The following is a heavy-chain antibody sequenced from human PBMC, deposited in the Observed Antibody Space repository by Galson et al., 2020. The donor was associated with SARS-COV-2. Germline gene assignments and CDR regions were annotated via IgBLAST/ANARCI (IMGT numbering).Heavy chain of an antibody. CDR1: GFTFSNAW. V-gene: IGHV3-15*01. CDR2: IKSKTDGGTT. Sequence: LSLTCAASGFTFSNAWMSWVRQAPGKGLEWVGRIKSKTDGGTTDYAAPVKGRFTISRDDSKNTLYLQMNSLKTEDTAVYYCTTGSHYYDSSGYSNDAFDIWGQGTMVTVSS. CDR3: TTGSHYYDSSGYSNDAFDI. J-gene: IGHJ3*02. D-gene: IGHD3-22*01.